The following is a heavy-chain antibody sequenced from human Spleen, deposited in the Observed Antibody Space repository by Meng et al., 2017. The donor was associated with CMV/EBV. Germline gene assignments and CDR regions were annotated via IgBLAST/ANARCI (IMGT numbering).Heavy chain of an antibody. V-gene: IGHV4-34*01. J-gene: IGHJ4*02. CDR2: INHSGST. CDR3: ASPLQDY. CDR1: GWCFSRYD. Sequence: WGREFLQPSENLCLSSGVDGWCFSRYDWRWVRRPPGKGLEWIGEINHSGSTNYNPSLKSRVTISVDTSKNQFSLKLSSVTAADTAVYYCASPLQDYWGQGTLVTVSS.